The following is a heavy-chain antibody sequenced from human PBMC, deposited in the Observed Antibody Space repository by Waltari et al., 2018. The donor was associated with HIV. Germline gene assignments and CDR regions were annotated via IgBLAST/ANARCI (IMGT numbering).Heavy chain of an antibody. CDR3: ARDRPKTQIVGSLYFDL. D-gene: IGHD1-26*01. V-gene: IGHV1-18*01. CDR2: ISAYNGNT. CDR1: GYTFTSYG. Sequence: KVSCKASGYTFTSYGISWVRQAPGQGLEWMGWISAYNGNTNYAQKLQGRVTMTTDTSTSTAYMELRSLRSDDTAVYYCARDRPKTQIVGSLYFDLWGRGTLVTVSS. J-gene: IGHJ2*01.